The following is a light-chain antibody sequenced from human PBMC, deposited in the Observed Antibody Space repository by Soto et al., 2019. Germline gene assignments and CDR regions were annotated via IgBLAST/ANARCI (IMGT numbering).Light chain of an antibody. J-gene: IGLJ1*01. V-gene: IGLV2-8*01. Sequence: QSALTQPPSASGSHGQSVTISCTGTSSDVGGYDYVSWYQQHPGKAPKLMIYEVTIRPSGVSDRFSGSKSGNTASLTVSGLQAEDEADYYCSSYTGGNPSDVFGTGTKLTVL. CDR3: SSYTGGNPSDV. CDR2: EVT. CDR1: SSDVGGYDY.